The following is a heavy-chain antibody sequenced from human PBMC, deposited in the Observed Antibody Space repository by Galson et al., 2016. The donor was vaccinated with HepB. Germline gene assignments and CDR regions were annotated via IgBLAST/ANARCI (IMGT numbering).Heavy chain of an antibody. D-gene: IGHD4-23*01. V-gene: IGHV5-51*01. CDR1: GYSFGSYW. CDR3: ARFGGSYGGTWFDP. CDR2: IYPGDFDI. J-gene: IGHJ5*02. Sequence: QSGAEVKKPGESLKISCRGSGYSFGSYWIGWVRQMPGKGLEWMGIIYPGDFDIRYGPSFQGQVTISVDKSISTAYLQWSSLKASDSAIYYCARFGGSYGGTWFDPWGQGTLVTVSS.